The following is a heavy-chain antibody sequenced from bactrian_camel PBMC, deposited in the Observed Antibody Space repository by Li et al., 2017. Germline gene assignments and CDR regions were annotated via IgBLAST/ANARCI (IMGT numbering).Heavy chain of an antibody. D-gene: IGHD7*01. Sequence: DVQLVESGGGLVQPGKSLRLSCSVSGFTFRSYAMSWVRQAPGKGLEWVSAVNIGAGITYYADSVKDRFIISRDNTKNALYLQLNNLKTEDAGMYYCATIGGTYWGQGTQVTVS. CDR3: ATIGGTY. J-gene: IGHJ4*01. CDR1: GFTFRSYA. CDR2: VNIGAGIT. V-gene: IGHV3S40*01.